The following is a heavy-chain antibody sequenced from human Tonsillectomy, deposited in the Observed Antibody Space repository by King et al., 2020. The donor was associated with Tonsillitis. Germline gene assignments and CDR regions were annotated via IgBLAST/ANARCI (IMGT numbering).Heavy chain of an antibody. J-gene: IGHJ4*02. CDR3: ARSVSGGFDY. CDR1: GGSISSSDHY. CDR2: MSYSGTL. D-gene: IGHD1-26*01. V-gene: IGHV4-39*01. Sequence: QLQESGPGVVKPSETLSLTCTVSGGSISSSDHYWAWIRQPPGKGLEWIGYMSYSGTLFYNPSLKSRITISGGTSENRFSLKLSSVTAADTAVYFCARSVSGGFDYWGQGALVTVSS.